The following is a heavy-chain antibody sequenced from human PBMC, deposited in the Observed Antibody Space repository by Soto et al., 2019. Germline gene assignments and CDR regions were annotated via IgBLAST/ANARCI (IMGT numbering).Heavy chain of an antibody. CDR1: GFTFSSYA. J-gene: IGHJ4*02. D-gene: IGHD3-10*01. CDR2: ISYDGSNK. Sequence: QVQLVESGGGVVQPGRSLRLSCAASGFTFSSYAMQWVRQAPGKGLEWVAVISYDGSNKYYADSVKGRFTISRDNSKNTLYLQMSSLRAEDTAVYYCARPDYSSGSYPDYWGQGTLVTVSS. CDR3: ARPDYSSGSYPDY. V-gene: IGHV3-30-3*01.